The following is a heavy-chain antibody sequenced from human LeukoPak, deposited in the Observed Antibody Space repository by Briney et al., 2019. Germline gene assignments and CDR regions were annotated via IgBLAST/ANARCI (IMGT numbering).Heavy chain of an antibody. D-gene: IGHD6-13*01. CDR1: GFTFSSYA. V-gene: IGHV3-23*01. J-gene: IGHJ4*02. CDR3: AIDLRYSSSWLEIDY. CDR2: ISGSGGST. Sequence: GGSLRLSCAASGFTFSSYAMSWVRQAPGKGLEWVSAISGSGGSTYYADSVKGRFTISRDNSKNALYLQMNSLRAEDTAVDYCAIDLRYSSSWLEIDYWGQGTLVTVSS.